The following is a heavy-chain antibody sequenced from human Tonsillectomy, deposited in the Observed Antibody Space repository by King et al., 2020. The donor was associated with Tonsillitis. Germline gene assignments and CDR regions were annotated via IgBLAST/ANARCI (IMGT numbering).Heavy chain of an antibody. Sequence: VQLVESGGGVVQPGRSLRLSCAASGFTFSSYAIHWFRQAPGKGLEWLAVISYDGTNKYYADSVKGRITISRDNSRNTRYLQMNSLRADDTAVYYCTRGTTAMVPYFDYWGQGTLVTVSS. V-gene: IGHV3-30-3*01. CDR3: TRGTTAMVPYFDY. D-gene: IGHD5-18*01. CDR1: GFTFSSYA. CDR2: ISYDGTNK. J-gene: IGHJ4*02.